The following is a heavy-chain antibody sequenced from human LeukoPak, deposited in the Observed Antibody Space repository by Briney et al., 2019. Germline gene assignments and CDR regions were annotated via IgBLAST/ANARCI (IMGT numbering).Heavy chain of an antibody. CDR3: ARDGGARIGGDYRH. J-gene: IGHJ4*02. CDR2: ISADGGDP. V-gene: IGHV3-43*02. D-gene: IGHD2-21*02. Sequence: PGGSLRLSCAASGFTFDDYAMHWVRQAPGKGLEWVSLISADGGDPYYADSVKGRFTISRDNSKDSLYLQMNSLRAEDTAVYYCARDGGARIGGDYRHWGQGTLVTVSS. CDR1: GFTFDDYA.